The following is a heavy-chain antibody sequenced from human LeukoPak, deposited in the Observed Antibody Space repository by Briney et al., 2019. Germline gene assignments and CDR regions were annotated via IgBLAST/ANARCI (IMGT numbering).Heavy chain of an antibody. D-gene: IGHD2-15*01. CDR2: ISYDGSNK. V-gene: IGHV3-30*04. Sequence: GGSLRLSCAASGFTFSSYAMHWVRQAPGKGLEWVAVISYDGSNKYYADSVKGRFTISRDNSKNTLYLQMNSLRAEDTAVYYCAKDAYCSGGSCYAYFDYWGQGTLVTVSS. CDR3: AKDAYCSGGSCYAYFDY. J-gene: IGHJ4*02. CDR1: GFTFSSYA.